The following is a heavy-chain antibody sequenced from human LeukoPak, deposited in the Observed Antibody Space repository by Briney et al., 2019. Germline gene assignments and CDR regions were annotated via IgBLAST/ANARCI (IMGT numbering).Heavy chain of an antibody. V-gene: IGHV3-7*03. CDR1: GFIFSNYW. D-gene: IGHD5-24*01. CDR2: IKQDGSEK. J-gene: IGHJ4*02. CDR3: ASGYRTFDY. Sequence: GGSLRLSCAASGFIFSNYWMSWVRQAPGKGLEGVANIKQDGSEKDYVDSVKGRFTISRDNAKNSLYLQMSSLRAEDTAAYYCASGYRTFDYWGQGTLVTVSS.